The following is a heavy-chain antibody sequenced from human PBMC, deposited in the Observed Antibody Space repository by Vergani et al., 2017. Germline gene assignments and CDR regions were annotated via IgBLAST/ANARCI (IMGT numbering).Heavy chain of an antibody. J-gene: IGHJ4*02. V-gene: IGHV3-43D*03. CDR1: GFTFDDYA. D-gene: IGHD2-21*01. Sequence: EVQLVESGGVVVQPGGSLRLSCAASGFTFDDYAMHWVRQAPGKGLGWVSLISWDGGSTYYADAVKGRFTISRDNSKNSLYLQMNSLRAEDTALYYCAKDSGGERAVFDYWGQGTLVTVSS. CDR2: ISWDGGST. CDR3: AKDSGGERAVFDY.